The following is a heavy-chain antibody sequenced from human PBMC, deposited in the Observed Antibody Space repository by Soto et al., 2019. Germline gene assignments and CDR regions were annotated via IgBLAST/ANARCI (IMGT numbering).Heavy chain of an antibody. D-gene: IGHD3-22*01. CDR2: IYYSGST. CDR3: ARRDSSGYYGY. CDR1: GGSISSYY. J-gene: IGHJ4*02. V-gene: IGHV4-59*08. Sequence: QVQLQESGPGLVKPSETLSLTCTVSGGSISSYYWSWIRQPPGKGLEWIGYIYYSGSTNYNPSLKSRVTISVDTSKTHFSLKLSSVTAADTAVYYCARRDSSGYYGYWGQGTLVTVSS.